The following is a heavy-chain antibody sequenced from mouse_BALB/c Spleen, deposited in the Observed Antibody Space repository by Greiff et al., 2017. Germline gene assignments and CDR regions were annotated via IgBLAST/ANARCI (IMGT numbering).Heavy chain of an antibody. Sequence: DLVKPGASVKLSCKASGYTFTSYWINWIKQRPGQGLEWIGRIAPGSGSTYYNEMFKGKATLTVDTSSSTAYIQLSSLSSEDSAVYFCAKYGNDFDYWGQGTTLTVSS. V-gene: IGHV1S41*01. CDR2: IAPGSGST. CDR3: AKYGNDFDY. D-gene: IGHD2-1*01. J-gene: IGHJ2*01. CDR1: GYTFTSYW.